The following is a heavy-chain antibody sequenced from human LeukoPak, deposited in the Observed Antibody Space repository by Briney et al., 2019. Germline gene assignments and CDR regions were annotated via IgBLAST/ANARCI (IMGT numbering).Heavy chain of an antibody. CDR2: VSNSGST. CDR1: DISTYF. CDR3: ARTTPADYSSGWPHFDY. Sequence: SSETLSLTCTVSDISTYFWSWIRQPPGKKLEWIGYVSNSGSTNYDYSLNSRVTISLDTSKKQFSLKLRSVTAADTAVYYCARTTPADYSSGWPHFDYWGQGILVTVSS. D-gene: IGHD6-19*01. V-gene: IGHV4-59*08. J-gene: IGHJ4*02.